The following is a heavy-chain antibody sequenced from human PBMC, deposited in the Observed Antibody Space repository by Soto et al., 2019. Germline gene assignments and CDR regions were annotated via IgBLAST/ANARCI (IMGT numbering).Heavy chain of an antibody. CDR2: ISSRSYTI. V-gene: IGHV3-48*02. D-gene: IGHD6-6*01. CDR3: ARGGSSSDNGMDV. Sequence: EVQLVESGGGLVQPGGSLRLSCAASGFTFSTYSMNWVRQAPGKGLEGVSYISSRSYTIYYVDSVKGRFTISRDNAKNSLYLQMNSLRDEATAVYYCARGGSSSDNGMDVWGQGTTVTVSS. CDR1: GFTFSTYS. J-gene: IGHJ6*02.